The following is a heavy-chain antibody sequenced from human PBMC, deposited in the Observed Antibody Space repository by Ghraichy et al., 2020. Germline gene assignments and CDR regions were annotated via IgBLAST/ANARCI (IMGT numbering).Heavy chain of an antibody. D-gene: IGHD6-13*01. CDR2: IYYSGST. J-gene: IGHJ4*02. CDR1: GGSISSYC. CDR3: ARGIAAATYYFDY. Sequence: SETLSLTCTVSGGSISSYCWSWIRQPPGKGLEWIGYIYYSGSTKYNPSLKSRVTISVDTSKNQFSLKLSSVTAADTAVYYCARGIAAATYYFDYWGQGTRVTVSS. V-gene: IGHV4-59*01.